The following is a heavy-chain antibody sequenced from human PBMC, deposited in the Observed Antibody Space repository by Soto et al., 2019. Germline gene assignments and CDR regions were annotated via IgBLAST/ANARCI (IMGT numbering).Heavy chain of an antibody. Sequence: GGSLRLSCAASGFTFSDYYMSWIRQAPGKGLEWVSYISSSGSTIYYADSVKGRFTISRDNAKNSLYLQMNSLRAEDTAVYYCARGDFRGGGNSSGYYYYYGMDVWGQGTTVTVSS. CDR2: ISSSGSTI. CDR3: ARGDFRGGGNSSGYYYYYGMDV. V-gene: IGHV3-11*01. J-gene: IGHJ6*02. D-gene: IGHD3-22*01. CDR1: GFTFSDYY.